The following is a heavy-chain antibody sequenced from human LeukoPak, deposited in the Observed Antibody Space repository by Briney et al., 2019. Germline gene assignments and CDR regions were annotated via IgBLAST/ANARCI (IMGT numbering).Heavy chain of an antibody. J-gene: IGHJ5*02. V-gene: IGHV4-34*01. CDR1: GESFSGFF. CDR2: VSHSGST. Sequence: SETLSLTCAINGESFSGFFCTWIRQSPGKGLEWIGEVSHSGSTLHNPSLKSRVTLSVDTFKNHFSLNLSSVTAADTAVYYCARGRTHNWFDPWGQGTLVTVS. CDR3: ARGRTHNWFDP. D-gene: IGHD3/OR15-3a*01.